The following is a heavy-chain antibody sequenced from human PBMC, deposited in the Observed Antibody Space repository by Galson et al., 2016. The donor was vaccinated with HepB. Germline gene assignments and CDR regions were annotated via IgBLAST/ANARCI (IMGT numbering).Heavy chain of an antibody. CDR3: ARGKKLLDFDWLDGVHDY. D-gene: IGHD3-9*01. Sequence: SLRLSCAASGFTFSSYWMHWVRQVPGKGLVWVSRISGDGSYTGYADSVRGRFTISRDSAKNTLYLQMNSLRADDTAVYYCARGKKLLDFDWLDGVHDYWGQGTLVTVSS. V-gene: IGHV3-74*01. J-gene: IGHJ4*02. CDR2: ISGDGSYT. CDR1: GFTFSSYW.